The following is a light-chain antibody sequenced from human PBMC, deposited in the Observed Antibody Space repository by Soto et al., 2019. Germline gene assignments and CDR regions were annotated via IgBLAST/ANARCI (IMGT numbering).Light chain of an antibody. J-gene: IGLJ2*01. Sequence: QSALTQPASVSGSPGQSITISCTGTNSDVGGYNYVSWYQQNPGKAPKLMIYDDSNRPSGVSNRFSGSKSGNTASLTISGLQAEDEADYYCSSYTGSSTVVFGGGTKVTVL. V-gene: IGLV2-14*01. CDR3: SSYTGSSTVV. CDR2: DDS. CDR1: NSDVGGYNY.